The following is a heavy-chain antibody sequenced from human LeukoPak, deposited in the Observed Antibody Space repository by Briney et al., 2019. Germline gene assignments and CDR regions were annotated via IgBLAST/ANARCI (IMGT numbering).Heavy chain of an antibody. CDR2: ISAYNGNT. CDR3: ARDFITMVRGNNWFDP. D-gene: IGHD3-10*01. V-gene: IGHV1-18*01. Sequence: ASVKVSCKASGYTFTSYGISWVRQAPGQGLEWMGWISAYNGNTSYAQKLQGRVTMTTDTSTSTAYMELRSLRSDDTAVYYCARDFITMVRGNNWFDPWGQGTLVTVSS. J-gene: IGHJ5*02. CDR1: GYTFTSYG.